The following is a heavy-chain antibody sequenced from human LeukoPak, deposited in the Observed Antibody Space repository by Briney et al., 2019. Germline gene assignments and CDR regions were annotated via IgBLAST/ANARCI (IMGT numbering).Heavy chain of an antibody. CDR3: GRDNYGKFDY. Sequence: ASVKVSCKASGYTFTSFGITWVRQAPGQGLEWMGWISAANGNTNYAQNLQGRVTMTTDTSTSTAYMDLRSLTSDDTAVYYCGRDNYGKFDYWGQGTLVTVSS. D-gene: IGHD4-17*01. V-gene: IGHV1-18*01. CDR1: GYTFTSFG. CDR2: ISAANGNT. J-gene: IGHJ4*02.